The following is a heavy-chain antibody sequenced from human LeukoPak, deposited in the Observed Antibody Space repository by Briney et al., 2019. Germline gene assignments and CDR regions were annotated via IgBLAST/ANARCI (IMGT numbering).Heavy chain of an antibody. V-gene: IGHV3-30-3*01. J-gene: IGHJ6*03. D-gene: IGHD3-10*01. Sequence: GGSLRLSCAASGFTFSSYAMHWVRQAPGKGLEWVAVISYDGSNKYYADSVKGRFTISRDNSKNTLYLQMNSLRAEDTAVYYCARDFFTMVRGVMSFYYMDVWGKGTTVTVSS. CDR1: GFTFSSYA. CDR2: ISYDGSNK. CDR3: ARDFFTMVRGVMSFYYMDV.